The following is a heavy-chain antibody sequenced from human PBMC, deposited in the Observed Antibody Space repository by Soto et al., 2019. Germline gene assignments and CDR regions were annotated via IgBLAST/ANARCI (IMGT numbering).Heavy chain of an antibody. V-gene: IGHV3-23*01. CDR3: AKKVVPVTGSDWFDT. D-gene: IGHD4-4*01. CDR2: IGGNAGST. CDR1: GFTFSSYA. Sequence: GGSLRLSCAASGFTFSSYAMFWVRQAPGKGLEWVSSIGGNAGSTFYADSMKGRFTISRDNSRNTLYLQMNSLRAEDTAVYYCAKKVVPVTGSDWFDTWGQGTLVTVSS. J-gene: IGHJ5*02.